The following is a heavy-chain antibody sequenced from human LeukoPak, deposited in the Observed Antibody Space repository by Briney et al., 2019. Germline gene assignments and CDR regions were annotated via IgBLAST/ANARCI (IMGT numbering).Heavy chain of an antibody. D-gene: IGHD3-10*01. J-gene: IGHJ4*02. CDR2: IRSKAYGGTA. V-gene: IGHV3-49*04. Sequence: PGGSLRLSCTASGFNFGDYAMSRVRQAPGKGLEWVGFIRSKAYGGTAEYAASVKGRLTISRDDSKSIAYLQMNSLKTEDTAVYYCITGSYSLNFDYWGQGTLVTVSS. CDR3: ITGSYSLNFDY. CDR1: GFNFGDYA.